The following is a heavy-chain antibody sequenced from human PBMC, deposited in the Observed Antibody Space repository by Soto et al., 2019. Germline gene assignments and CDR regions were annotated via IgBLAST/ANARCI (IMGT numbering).Heavy chain of an antibody. CDR2: ISGSGGNT. Sequence: GGSLRLSCAASGFTFSSYVMSWVGQAPGKGLEWVSAISGSGGNTYYADSVKGRFTISRDNAKNSLYLQMNSLRAEDTAVYYCARNRGYSGYDLDYWGQGTLVTVSS. D-gene: IGHD5-12*01. CDR3: ARNRGYSGYDLDY. J-gene: IGHJ4*02. V-gene: IGHV3-23*01. CDR1: GFTFSSYV.